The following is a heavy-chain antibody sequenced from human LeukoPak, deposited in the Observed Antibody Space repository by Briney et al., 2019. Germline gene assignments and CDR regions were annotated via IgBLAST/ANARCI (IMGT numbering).Heavy chain of an antibody. CDR2: INPNSGGT. CDR3: ARDSGPSPAAGTDVED. Sequence: TSVKVSCKASGYTFTGYYMHWVRQAPGQGLEWMGWINPNSGGTNYAQKFQGRVTMTRDTSISTAYMELSRLRSDDTAVYYCARDSGPSPAAGTDVEDWGQGTLVTVSS. CDR1: GYTFTGYY. V-gene: IGHV1-2*02. D-gene: IGHD6-13*01. J-gene: IGHJ4*02.